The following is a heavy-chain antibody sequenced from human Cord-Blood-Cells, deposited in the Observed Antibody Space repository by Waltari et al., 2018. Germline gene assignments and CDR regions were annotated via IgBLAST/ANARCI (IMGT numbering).Heavy chain of an antibody. CDR2: INAGNGNT. D-gene: IGHD6-13*01. CDR3: ARALLGIAAAGTFDY. V-gene: IGHV1-3*01. Sequence: QVQLVQSGAEVKKPGASVKVSCKASGYTFTSYAMHWVRQAPGQRLEWMGWINAGNGNTKYSQKFQGRVTITRDTSASTAYMELSSLRSEDTAVYYCARALLGIAAAGTFDYWGQGTLVTVSS. J-gene: IGHJ4*02. CDR1: GYTFTSYA.